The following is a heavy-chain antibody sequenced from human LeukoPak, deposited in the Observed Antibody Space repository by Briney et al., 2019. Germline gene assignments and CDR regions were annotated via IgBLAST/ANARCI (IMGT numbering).Heavy chain of an antibody. D-gene: IGHD3-10*01. V-gene: IGHV3-33*01. Sequence: GRSLRLSCAASGFTFSSYGMHWVRQAPGKGLEWVAVIWYDGSNKYYADSVKGRFTISRDNSKNTLYLQMNSLRAEDTAMYYCARAVYYSNYLGYWGQGTLVTVSS. CDR3: ARAVYYSNYLGY. CDR1: GFTFSSYG. J-gene: IGHJ4*01. CDR2: IWYDGSNK.